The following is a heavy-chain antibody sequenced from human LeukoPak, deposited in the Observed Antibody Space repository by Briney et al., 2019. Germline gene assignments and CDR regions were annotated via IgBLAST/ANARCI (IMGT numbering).Heavy chain of an antibody. CDR2: IYSGGST. CDR1: GFTVSSNY. Sequence: GGSLRLSCAASGFTVSSNYMSWVRQAPGKGLEWVSVIYSGGSTYYADSVKGRFTISRDNSKNTLYLQMNSLKTEDTAVYYCTRGEGSIDYGDYYYYYYMDVWGKGTTVTVSS. J-gene: IGHJ6*03. V-gene: IGHV3-53*01. D-gene: IGHD4-17*01. CDR3: TRGEGSIDYGDYYYYYYMDV.